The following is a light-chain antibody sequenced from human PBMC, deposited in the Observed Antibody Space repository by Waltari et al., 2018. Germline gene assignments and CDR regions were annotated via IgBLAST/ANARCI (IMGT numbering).Light chain of an antibody. Sequence: DIQMTQSPSSLSASVGARVPITCQASQDISNYLNWYQQKPGKAPKLLIYDASKLETGVPSRFSGSGSGTDFTFTISSLQPEDIATYYCQQYDNLFTFGPGTKVDIK. CDR3: QQYDNLFT. J-gene: IGKJ3*01. V-gene: IGKV1-33*01. CDR1: QDISNY. CDR2: DAS.